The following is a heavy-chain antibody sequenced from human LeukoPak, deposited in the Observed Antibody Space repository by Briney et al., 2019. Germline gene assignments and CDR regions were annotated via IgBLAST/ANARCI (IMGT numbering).Heavy chain of an antibody. J-gene: IGHJ3*02. CDR3: ARDLKRVSATDAGAYDFLSGYYPYDAFDI. CDR2: IYYSGST. V-gene: IGHV4-39*07. D-gene: IGHD3-3*01. Sequence: PSETLSLTCTVSGGSISSSSYYWGWIRQPPGKGLEWIGSIYYSGSTYYNPSLKSRVTMSVDTSKNQFSLKLSSVTAADTAVYYCARDLKRVSATDAGAYDFLSGYYPYDAFDIWGQGTMVTVSS. CDR1: GGSISSSSYY.